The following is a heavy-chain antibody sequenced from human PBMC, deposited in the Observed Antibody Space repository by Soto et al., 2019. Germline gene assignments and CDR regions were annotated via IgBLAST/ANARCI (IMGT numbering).Heavy chain of an antibody. CDR2: ISYDGSNK. CDR1: GFTFSSYG. Sequence: QVQLVESGGGVVQPGRSLRLSCAASGFTFSSYGRHWVRQAPGKGLEWVAVISYDGSNKYYADSVKGRFTISRDNSKNTLYLQMNSLRAEDTAVYYCAKDCDTAMVYYYYGMDVWGQGTTVTVSS. J-gene: IGHJ6*02. CDR3: AKDCDTAMVYYYYGMDV. D-gene: IGHD5-18*01. V-gene: IGHV3-30*18.